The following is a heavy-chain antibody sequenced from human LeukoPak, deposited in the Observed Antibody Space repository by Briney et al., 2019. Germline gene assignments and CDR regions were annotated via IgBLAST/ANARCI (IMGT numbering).Heavy chain of an antibody. CDR2: MNIYKGNT. V-gene: IGHV1-18*04. D-gene: IGHD2-15*01. J-gene: IGHJ6*03. Sequence: ASVRVSCKAFGYTFNNFGMSWLRQAPGQGPEWMGWMNIYKGNTNYAQKFQGRVTMTTDISTSTAYMELRSLRSDDTAVYYCARGVVAATFYYYMDVWGKGTMVTVSS. CDR3: ARGVVAATFYYYMDV. CDR1: GYTFNNFG.